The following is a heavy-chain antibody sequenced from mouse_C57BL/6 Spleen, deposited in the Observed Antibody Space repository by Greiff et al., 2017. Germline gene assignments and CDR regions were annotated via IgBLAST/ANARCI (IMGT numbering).Heavy chain of an antibody. Sequence: VQLKQSGPELVKPGASVKIPCKASGYTFTDYNMDWVKQSHGKSLEWIGDINPNNGGTIYNQKFKGKATLTVDKSSSTAYMELRSLTSEDTAVYYCARGNWDYAMDYWGQGTSVTVSS. CDR1: GYTFTDYN. D-gene: IGHD4-1*01. J-gene: IGHJ4*01. CDR3: ARGNWDYAMDY. CDR2: INPNNGGT. V-gene: IGHV1-18*01.